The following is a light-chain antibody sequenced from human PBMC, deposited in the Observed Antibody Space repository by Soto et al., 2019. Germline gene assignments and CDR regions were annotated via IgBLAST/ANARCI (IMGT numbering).Light chain of an antibody. CDR3: QHYGSSPPWT. V-gene: IGKV3-20*01. CDR2: GAS. CDR1: QSISSNF. Sequence: EIVLTQSPCTLSLSPGERATLSCRASQSISSNFLAWYQQKPGQAPRLLIYGASNRATGIPDRFSGSGSGTDFTLTISRLEPEDFAVYYCQHYGSSPPWTFGQGTKVDIK. J-gene: IGKJ1*01.